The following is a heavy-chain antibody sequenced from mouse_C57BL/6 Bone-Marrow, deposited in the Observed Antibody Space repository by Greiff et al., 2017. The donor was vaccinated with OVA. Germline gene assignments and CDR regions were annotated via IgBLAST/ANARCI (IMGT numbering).Heavy chain of an antibody. CDR2: IYPEDGET. CDR3: ASHYYGSRSAY. J-gene: IGHJ3*01. V-gene: IGHV14-2*01. D-gene: IGHD1-1*01. CDR1: GFNIKDYY. Sequence: EVQLQESGAELVKPGASVKLSCTASGFNIKDYYMHWVKQRTEQGLEWIGRIYPEDGETKYAPKFQGKATITADTSSNTAYLQLSSLTSEDAAVYYGASHYYGSRSAYWGQGTLVTVSA.